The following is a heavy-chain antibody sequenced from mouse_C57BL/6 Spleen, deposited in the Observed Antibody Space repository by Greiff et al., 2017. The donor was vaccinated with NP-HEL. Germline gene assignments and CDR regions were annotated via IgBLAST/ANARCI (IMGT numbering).Heavy chain of an antibody. D-gene: IGHD1-1*02. V-gene: IGHV5-17*01. J-gene: IGHJ1*03. Sequence: EVKLVESGGGLVKPGGSLKLSCAASGFTFSDYGMHWVRQAPEKGLEWVAYISSGSSTIYYADTVKGRFTISRDNAKDTLFLQMTRQRSEDTAMYYGARTGVGRVYWYFDVWGTGTTVTVSS. CDR2: ISSGSSTI. CDR1: GFTFSDYG. CDR3: ARTGVGRVYWYFDV.